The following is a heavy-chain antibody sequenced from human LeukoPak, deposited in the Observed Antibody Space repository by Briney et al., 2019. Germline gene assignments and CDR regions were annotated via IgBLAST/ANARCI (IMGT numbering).Heavy chain of an antibody. CDR1: GFSLSTSGVG. CDR2: IYWNDDK. J-gene: IGHJ4*02. CDR3: AHTRSYYASGTYSD. D-gene: IGHD3-10*01. Sequence: SGPTLVKPTQTLTLTCTFSGFSLSTSGVGVGWIRQPPGRALEWVSVIYWNDDKRYSPSLKSRVTITKDTSKTQVVLTVTNMDPVDTATYFCAHTRSYYASGTYSDWGQGALVTVSS. V-gene: IGHV2-5*01.